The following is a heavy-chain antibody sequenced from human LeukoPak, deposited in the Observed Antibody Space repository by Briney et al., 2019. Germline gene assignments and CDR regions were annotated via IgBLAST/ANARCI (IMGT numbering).Heavy chain of an antibody. J-gene: IGHJ4*02. Sequence: SETLSLTCTVSGGSISSGDYYWSWIRQPPGKGLEWIGYIYYGGSTYYNPSLKSRVTISVDTSKNQFSLKLSSVTAADTAVYYCARARREMATLIFDYWGQGTLVTVSS. CDR1: GGSISSGDYY. CDR3: ARARREMATLIFDY. D-gene: IGHD5-24*01. V-gene: IGHV4-30-4*01. CDR2: IYYGGST.